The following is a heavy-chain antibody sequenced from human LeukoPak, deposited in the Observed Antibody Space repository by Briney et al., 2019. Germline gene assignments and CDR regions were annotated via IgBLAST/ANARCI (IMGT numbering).Heavy chain of an antibody. D-gene: IGHD2-2*01. V-gene: IGHV1-2*06. J-gene: IGHJ4*02. Sequence: ASVKVSCKASGYTFTGCYMHWVRQAPGQGLEWMGRINPNSGGTNYAQKFQGRVTMTRDTSISTAYMELSRLRSDDTAVYYCARDGYCSSTSCYPDFDYWGQGTLVTVSS. CDR3: ARDGYCSSTSCYPDFDY. CDR1: GYTFTGCY. CDR2: INPNSGGT.